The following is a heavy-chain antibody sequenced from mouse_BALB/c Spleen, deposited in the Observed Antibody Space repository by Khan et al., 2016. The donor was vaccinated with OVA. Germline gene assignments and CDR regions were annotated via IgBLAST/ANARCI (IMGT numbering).Heavy chain of an antibody. CDR1: GFSLTDYG. Sequence: VQLQESGPGLAQPSESLSITCTVSGFSLTDYGVHWVRQSPGKGLEWLGMIWSGGITDYNAAFISRLSISKDNSESQVFFKMNSLQANDIAIYYCARNYDYDEGLAYWGQGTLVTVSA. CDR3: ARNYDYDEGLAY. V-gene: IGHV2-2*02. CDR2: IWSGGIT. D-gene: IGHD2-4*01. J-gene: IGHJ3*01.